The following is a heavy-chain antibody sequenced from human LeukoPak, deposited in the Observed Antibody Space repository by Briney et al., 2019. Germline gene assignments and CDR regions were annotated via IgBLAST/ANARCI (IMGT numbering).Heavy chain of an antibody. CDR3: AKGEGSYHGLDY. Sequence: ASVKVSCKASGYTFTSYYMHWVRQAPGQGLEWMGIINPSGGSTSYAQKFQGRVTMTRDMSTSTVYMELSSLRSEDTAVYYCAKGEGSYHGLDYWGQGTLVTVSS. V-gene: IGHV1-46*01. CDR1: GYTFTSYY. J-gene: IGHJ4*02. D-gene: IGHD1-26*01. CDR2: INPSGGST.